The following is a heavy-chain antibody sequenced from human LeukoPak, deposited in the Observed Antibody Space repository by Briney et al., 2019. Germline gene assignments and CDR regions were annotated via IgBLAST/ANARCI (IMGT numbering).Heavy chain of an antibody. V-gene: IGHV3-23*01. CDR3: AKESPHFDY. Sequence: PGGSLRLSCAASGFTFSSYAMSWVRQAPGKGLEWVSTISGSGGTTYYVNSVKGRFTISRDNSKNTLYLQMNSLRAEDTAIYYCAKESPHFDYWGQGTLVTVSS. CDR1: GFTFSSYA. J-gene: IGHJ4*02. CDR2: ISGSGGTT.